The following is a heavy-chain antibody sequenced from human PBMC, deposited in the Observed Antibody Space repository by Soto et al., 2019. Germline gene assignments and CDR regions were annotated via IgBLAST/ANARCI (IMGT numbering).Heavy chain of an antibody. D-gene: IGHD6-13*01. CDR3: ARGRGMAAAGIDY. V-gene: IGHV3-30-3*01. CDR1: GFTFSSYA. CDR2: ISYDGSNK. Sequence: SLRLSCAASGFTFSSYAMHWVRQAPGKGLEWVAVISYDGSNKYYADSVKGRFTISRDNSKNTLYLQMNSLRAEDTAVYYCARGRGMAAAGIDYWGQGTLVTVSS. J-gene: IGHJ4*02.